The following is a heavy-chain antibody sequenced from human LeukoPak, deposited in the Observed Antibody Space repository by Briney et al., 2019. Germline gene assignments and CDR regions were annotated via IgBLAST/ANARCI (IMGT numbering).Heavy chain of an antibody. Sequence: SETLSLTCTVSGGSISSGDYYWGWIRQPPGKGLEWIGYIYYSGSTFYNPSLKSRVTISVDTSKNQFSLKLSSVTAADTAVYYCARVVAATPDYYYGMDVWGQGTTVTVSS. CDR1: GGSISSGDYY. CDR3: ARVVAATPDYYYGMDV. J-gene: IGHJ6*02. D-gene: IGHD2-15*01. CDR2: IYYSGST. V-gene: IGHV4-30-4*01.